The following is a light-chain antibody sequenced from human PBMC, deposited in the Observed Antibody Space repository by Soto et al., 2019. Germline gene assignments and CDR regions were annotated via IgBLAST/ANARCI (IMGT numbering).Light chain of an antibody. CDR1: QSISTW. CDR3: QQYNSYGT. Sequence: DIQMTQSPSTLSASVGDSVTITCRASQSISTWLAWYQQKPGKAPKLLIYDASSLEGGVPSRFSGSGSGTEFTLTISGLQPDDFATYYCQQYNSYGTFGQGTRVEI. V-gene: IGKV1-5*01. CDR2: DAS. J-gene: IGKJ1*01.